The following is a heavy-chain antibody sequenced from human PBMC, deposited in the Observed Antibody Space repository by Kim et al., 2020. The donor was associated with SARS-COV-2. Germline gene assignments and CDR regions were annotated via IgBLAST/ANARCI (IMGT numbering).Heavy chain of an antibody. CDR3: AKCASSDGNDALDI. J-gene: IGHJ3*02. D-gene: IGHD6-25*01. CDR2: IRGGGAGK. Sequence: GGSLRLSCAASGFTFDNYAMNWVRQAPGKGLEWVSFIRGGGAGKLYADSVKGRFIISRDNSKNTLYLQMNSLRGEDTAVYYCAKCASSDGNDALDIWGQG. V-gene: IGHV3-23*01. CDR1: GFTFDNYA.